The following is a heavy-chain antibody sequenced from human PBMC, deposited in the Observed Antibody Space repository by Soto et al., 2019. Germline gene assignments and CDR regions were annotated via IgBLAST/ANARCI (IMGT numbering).Heavy chain of an antibody. CDR3: AKEMGWGAGTSPDFDY. Sequence: ARSRVRKKQGKGLEWVSAISGDGGSTYYLDSVKGRFTVSRDNSKNTLYLQMDSLRAEDTAVYYCAKEMGWGAGTSPDFDYWGQGTLVTVSS. D-gene: IGHD3-10*01. V-gene: IGHV3-23*01. CDR2: ISGDGGST. J-gene: IGHJ4*02. CDR1: A.